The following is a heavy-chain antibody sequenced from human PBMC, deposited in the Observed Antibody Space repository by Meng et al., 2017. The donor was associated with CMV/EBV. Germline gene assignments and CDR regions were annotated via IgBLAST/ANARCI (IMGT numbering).Heavy chain of an antibody. CDR1: GYTFTSYD. D-gene: IGHD3-3*01. Sequence: SVTVSRMASGYTFTSYDINWVRQATGQGLEWMGWMNPNSGNTGYVQKLQGRVTITRNTSKSTAYMELSSLRSEDTAVYYCARGSYYDFWSGPRRFDPWGQGTLVTVSS. CDR3: ARGSYYDFWSGPRRFDP. CDR2: MNPNSGNT. V-gene: IGHV1-8*03. J-gene: IGHJ5*02.